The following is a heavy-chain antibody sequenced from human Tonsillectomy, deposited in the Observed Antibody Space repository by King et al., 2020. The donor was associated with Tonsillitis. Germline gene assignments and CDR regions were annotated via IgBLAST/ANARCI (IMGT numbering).Heavy chain of an antibody. CDR2: IYSGGST. CDR1: GLTVSSNY. Sequence: VQLVESGGGLVQPGGSLRLSCAASGLTVSSNYMSWVRQAPGKGLEWVSVIYSGGSTYYADSVKGRFTISRHNSKNPLYLQMNSLRPEDTAVYYCARDYRGYSYGSDSNWYFDLWGRGTLVTVSS. D-gene: IGHD5-18*01. CDR3: ARDYRGYSYGSDSNWYFDL. V-gene: IGHV3-53*04. J-gene: IGHJ2*01.